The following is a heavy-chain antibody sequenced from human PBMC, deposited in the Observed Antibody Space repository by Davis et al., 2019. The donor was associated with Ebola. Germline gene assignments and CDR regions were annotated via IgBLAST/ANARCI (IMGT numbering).Heavy chain of an antibody. CDR2: TYPDDSDT. CDR1: GYSFTSYW. V-gene: IGHV5-51*01. CDR3: ASLRRTITGMDDGFDI. Sequence: PGGSLRLSCKGSGYSFTSYWIAWVRQMPGKGPEWVGITYPDDSDTRYSPSFQGQVTISVDKSISTTYLQWSSLKASDSATYYCASLRRTITGMDDGFDIWGQGTMVTVSS. D-gene: IGHD1-20*01. J-gene: IGHJ3*02.